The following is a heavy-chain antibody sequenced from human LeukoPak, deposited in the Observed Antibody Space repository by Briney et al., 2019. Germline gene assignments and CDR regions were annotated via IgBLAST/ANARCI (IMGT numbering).Heavy chain of an antibody. Sequence: ASVKVSCTASGYTFTSDGISWVRQAPGQGLGWMGWISAYNGNTNYAQKLQGRVTMTTDTSTSTAYMELRSLRSDDTAVYYCARVVGTPYSDFWIGSYYMDVWGKGTTVTVSS. CDR2: ISAYNGNT. CDR1: GYTFTSDG. CDR3: ARVVGTPYSDFWIGSYYMDV. D-gene: IGHD3-3*01. J-gene: IGHJ6*03. V-gene: IGHV1-18*01.